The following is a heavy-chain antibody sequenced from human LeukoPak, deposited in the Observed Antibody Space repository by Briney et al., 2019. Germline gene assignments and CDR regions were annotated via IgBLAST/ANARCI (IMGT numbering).Heavy chain of an antibody. CDR2: TRRKASSYPT. CDR1: AFTFSGSS. Sequence: GWSLTLAYAPYAFTFSGSSMQWLRQPSGKGLAWVGRTRRKASSYPTAYAASVNSRFTISRDDSKNTAYLQMNSLKTDATAVYYCTRYSYYYYDYMVFWGKGTTVTVSS. CDR3: TRYSYYYYDYMVF. D-gene: IGHD1-26*01. J-gene: IGHJ6*03. V-gene: IGHV3-73*01.